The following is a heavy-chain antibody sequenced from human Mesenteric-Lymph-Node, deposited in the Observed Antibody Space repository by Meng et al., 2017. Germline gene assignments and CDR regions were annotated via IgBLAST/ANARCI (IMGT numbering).Heavy chain of an antibody. CDR2: ISSSSSHI. V-gene: IGHV3-21*01. CDR3: ATYSNTWYDPDY. CDR1: GFSFSIYN. D-gene: IGHD6-13*01. Sequence: GESPKISWAASGFSFSIYNMNWVRPAPGKGLVWVSSISSSSSHIYYADSVKGRVTISRDNAKNALYLQMNSLRAEDTAVYYCATYSNTWYDPDYWGQGTMVTVSS. J-gene: IGHJ4*02.